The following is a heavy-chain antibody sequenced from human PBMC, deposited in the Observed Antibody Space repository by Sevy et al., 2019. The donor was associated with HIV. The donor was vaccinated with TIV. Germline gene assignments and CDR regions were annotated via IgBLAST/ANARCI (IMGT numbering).Heavy chain of an antibody. CDR3: ARVVEFSTHNYYYYYGMDV. V-gene: IGHV1-69*13. CDR2: IIPIFGTA. CDR1: GGTFSSYA. D-gene: IGHD2-21*01. Sequence: ASVKVSCKASGGTFSSYAISWVRQAPGQGLEWMGGIIPIFGTANYAQKFQGRVTITADESTSTAYMELSSLRSEDTAVYYCARVVEFSTHNYYYYYGMDVWGQGTTVTVSS. J-gene: IGHJ6*02.